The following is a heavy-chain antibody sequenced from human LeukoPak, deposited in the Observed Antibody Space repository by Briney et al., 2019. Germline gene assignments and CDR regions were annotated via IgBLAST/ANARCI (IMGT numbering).Heavy chain of an antibody. J-gene: IGHJ4*02. D-gene: IGHD5-18*01. CDR2: IKEDGSEK. V-gene: IGHV3-7*01. CDR1: GFTFSDYW. Sequence: GGSLRLSCAASGFTFSDYWMNWVRQAPGKGLEWVANIKEDGSEKHYVDSVKGRFTISRDNAGNSLDLHMNSLRAEDTAVYYCARDIRGYSYGPIDYWGQGTLVTVSS. CDR3: ARDIRGYSYGPIDY.